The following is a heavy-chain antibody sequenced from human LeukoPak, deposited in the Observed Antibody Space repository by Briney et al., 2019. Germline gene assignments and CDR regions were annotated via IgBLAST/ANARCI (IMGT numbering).Heavy chain of an antibody. CDR3: ARPYYYDSSGYYVEYFQH. CDR1: GFTLSSYS. D-gene: IGHD3-22*01. CDR2: ISSSSSYI. J-gene: IGHJ1*01. V-gene: IGHV3-21*01. Sequence: PGGSLRLSCAASGFTLSSYSMNWVRQAPGKGLEWVSSISSSSSYIYYADSVKGRFTISRDNAKNSLYLQMNSLRAEDTAVYYCARPYYYDSSGYYVEYFQHWGQGTLVTVSS.